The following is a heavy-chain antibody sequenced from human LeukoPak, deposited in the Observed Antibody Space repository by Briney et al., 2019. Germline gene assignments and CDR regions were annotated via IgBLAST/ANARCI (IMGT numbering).Heavy chain of an antibody. Sequence: GGSLRLSCAASGFTFSNYWMHWVRHPPGKGLVWVSRIDSDGAYINYADSVKGRFTISRDNAKNTLSLRMNSLRAEDTAVYYCARGPGDCWGQGTLVTVSS. CDR2: IDSDGAYI. CDR3: ARGPGDC. CDR1: GFTFSNYW. V-gene: IGHV3-74*01. J-gene: IGHJ4*02.